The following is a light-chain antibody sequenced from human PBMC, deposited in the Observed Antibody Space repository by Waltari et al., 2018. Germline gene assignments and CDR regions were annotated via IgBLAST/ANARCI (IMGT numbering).Light chain of an antibody. CDR2: DVD. J-gene: IGLJ2*01. CDR1: SSDVGGYNY. Sequence: QSALTQPRSVSGSPGQSVTISCPGTSSDVGGYNYVSWYQQHPGKAPKLMIYDVDKRPSGVPDRFSGSKSGNTASLTISGLQAADEADYYCCSYATNYRALFGGGTKLTVL. CDR3: CSYATNYRAL. V-gene: IGLV2-11*01.